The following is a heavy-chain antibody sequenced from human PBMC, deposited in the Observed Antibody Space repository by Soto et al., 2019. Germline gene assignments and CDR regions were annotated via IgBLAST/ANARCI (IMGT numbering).Heavy chain of an antibody. CDR3: ARGGPTGGSYKYTSFDP. V-gene: IGHV4-30-4*01. D-gene: IGHD2-15*01. CDR1: GGSISSGDYY. J-gene: IGHJ5*02. Sequence: SETLSLTCTVSGGSISSGDYYWSWIRQPPGKGLEWIGYIYYSGSTYDNPSLKSRVTISVDTSKNQFSLKLSSVTAADTAVYYCARGGPTGGSYKYTSFDPWGQGTLVTVSS. CDR2: IYYSGST.